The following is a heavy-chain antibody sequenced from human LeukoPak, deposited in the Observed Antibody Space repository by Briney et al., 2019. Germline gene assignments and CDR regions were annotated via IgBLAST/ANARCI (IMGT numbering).Heavy chain of an antibody. CDR2: INPNSGGT. Sequence: GASVKVSCKASGYTFTGYYMHWVRQAPGQGLEWMGWINPNSGGTNYAQKFQGRVTMTRDTSISTAYTELSSLRSEDTAVYYCARVGTSIAAYYYYMDVWGKGTTVTVSS. V-gene: IGHV1-2*02. CDR1: GYTFTGYY. J-gene: IGHJ6*03. D-gene: IGHD6-6*01. CDR3: ARVGTSIAAYYYYMDV.